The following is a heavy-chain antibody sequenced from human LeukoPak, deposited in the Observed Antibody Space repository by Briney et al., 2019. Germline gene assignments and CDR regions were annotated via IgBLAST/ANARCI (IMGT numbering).Heavy chain of an antibody. J-gene: IGHJ5*02. CDR3: ARRPDCSSTSCYSFWFDP. CDR1: GGSISSGDYY. V-gene: IGHV4-30-4*08. D-gene: IGHD2-2*02. Sequence: SQTLSLTCTVSGGSISSGDYYWSWIRQPPGKGREWIGYICYSGSTYYNPSLKSRVTISVDTSKNQFSLKLSSVTAADTAVYYCARRPDCSSTSCYSFWFDPWGQGTLVTVSS. CDR2: ICYSGST.